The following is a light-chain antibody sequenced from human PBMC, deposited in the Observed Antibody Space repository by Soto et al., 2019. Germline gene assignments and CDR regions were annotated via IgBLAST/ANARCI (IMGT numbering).Light chain of an antibody. J-gene: IGLJ3*02. CDR2: EVS. Sequence: QSALTQPPSASGSPGQSVTISRTGTSSDVGGYNFVSWYQQHPGKVPKPMIYEVSKRPSGVPDRCSGSKSVNTASLTVSGLQAEDEADYYCCSFGGGNKVLFGGGTKLPVL. V-gene: IGLV2-8*01. CDR3: CSFGGGNKVL. CDR1: SSDVGGYNF.